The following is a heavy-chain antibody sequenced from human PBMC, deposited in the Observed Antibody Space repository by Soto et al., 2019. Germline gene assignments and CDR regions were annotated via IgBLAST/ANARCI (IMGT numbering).Heavy chain of an antibody. D-gene: IGHD3-10*01. J-gene: IGHJ4*02. V-gene: IGHV4-34*01. Sequence: QVQLQQWGAGLLKPSETLSLTCAVYGGSFSGYSWTWIRQPLGTGLEWIGEINHSGSTNYNPSLKSRVTISVDTSKSQFSLKLTSVTAADTAVYYCARDKITGLFDYWGQGTLVTVSS. CDR1: GGSFSGYS. CDR2: INHSGST. CDR3: ARDKITGLFDY.